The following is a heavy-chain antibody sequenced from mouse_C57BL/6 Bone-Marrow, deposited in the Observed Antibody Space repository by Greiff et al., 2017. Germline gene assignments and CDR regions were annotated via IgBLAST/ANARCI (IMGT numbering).Heavy chain of an antibody. J-gene: IGHJ2*01. CDR2: ISSGGSYT. CDR1: GFTFSSYG. CDR3: ARECFDY. Sequence: EVKLVESGGDLVKPGGSLKLSCAASGFTFSSYGMSWVRQTPDKRLEWVATISSGGSYTYYPDSVKGRFTISRDTTKNTLELQMSCLKSEDTAMYSCARECFDYWGQGTTLTVSS. V-gene: IGHV5-6*01.